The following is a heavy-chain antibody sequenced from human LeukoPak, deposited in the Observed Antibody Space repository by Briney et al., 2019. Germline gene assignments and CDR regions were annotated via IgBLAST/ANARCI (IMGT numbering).Heavy chain of an antibody. CDR1: GGSFSGYY. Sequence: PETLSLTCAVYGGSFSGYYWSWIRQPPGKGLEWIGEINHSGSTNYNPSLKSRVTISVDTSKNQFSLKLSSVTAADTAVYYCARGAGWYQFWGQGTLVTVSS. CDR2: INHSGST. CDR3: ARGAGWYQF. V-gene: IGHV4-34*01. D-gene: IGHD6-19*01. J-gene: IGHJ4*02.